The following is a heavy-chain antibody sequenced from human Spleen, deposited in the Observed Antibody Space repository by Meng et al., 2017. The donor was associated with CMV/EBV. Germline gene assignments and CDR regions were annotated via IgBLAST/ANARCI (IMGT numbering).Heavy chain of an antibody. D-gene: IGHD3-22*01. CDR1: GFTFSSYA. J-gene: IGHJ3*02. V-gene: IGHV3-30*04. CDR2: ISYDGSKK. CDR3: ARDRSYDSSGYYLPDAFDI. Sequence: GGSLRLSCAASGFTFSSYAMHWVRQAPGKGLEWVAIISYDGSKKYYADSMKGRFTISRDNSKNTLYVQVNSLRNEDTAVYYCARDRSYDSSGYYLPDAFDIWGQGTMVTVSS.